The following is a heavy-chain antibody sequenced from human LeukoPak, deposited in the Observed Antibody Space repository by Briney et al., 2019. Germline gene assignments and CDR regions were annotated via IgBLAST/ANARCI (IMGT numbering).Heavy chain of an antibody. CDR1: GGSFSGYY. CDR2: INHSGST. V-gene: IGHV4-34*01. D-gene: IGHD1-14*01. Sequence: SETLSLTCAVYGGSFSGYYWSWIRQPPGKGLEWIGEINHSGSTNYNPSLKSRVTISVDTSKNQFSLMLSSVTAADTAVYYCARTAWGTRFDPWGQGTLVTVSS. CDR3: ARTAWGTRFDP. J-gene: IGHJ5*02.